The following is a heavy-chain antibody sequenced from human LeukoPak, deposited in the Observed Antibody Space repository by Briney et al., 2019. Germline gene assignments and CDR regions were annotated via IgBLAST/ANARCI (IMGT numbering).Heavy chain of an antibody. J-gene: IGHJ4*02. D-gene: IGHD3-16*01. CDR1: GFTFSSYS. CDR2: ISSSGSTI. Sequence: GGSLRLSCAASGFTFSSYSMNWVRQAPGKGLEWVSYISSSGSTIYYADSVKGRFTISRDNAKNSLYPQMNSLRAEDTAVYYCARDRGFGYYWGQGTLVTVSS. V-gene: IGHV3-48*01. CDR3: ARDRGFGYY.